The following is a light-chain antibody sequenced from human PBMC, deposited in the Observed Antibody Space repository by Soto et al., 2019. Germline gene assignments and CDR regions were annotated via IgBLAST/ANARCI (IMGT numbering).Light chain of an antibody. J-gene: IGLJ1*01. CDR3: NSYAGSNSFV. CDR2: EVS. CDR1: SSDVGGYNY. V-gene: IGLV2-8*01. Sequence: QSALTRPPSASGAAGQAVTISCPGTSSDVGGYNYVSWYQHHPGKAPKLMIYEVSKRPSGVPDRFSGSKSGNTASLTVSGLQAEDEADYYCNSYAGSNSFVFGTGTKVTVL.